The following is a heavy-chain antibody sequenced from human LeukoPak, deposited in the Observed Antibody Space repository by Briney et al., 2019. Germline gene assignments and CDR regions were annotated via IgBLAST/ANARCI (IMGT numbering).Heavy chain of an antibody. J-gene: IGHJ1*01. CDR2: ISAYNGYT. CDR3: ARDKAVTTEVTQHFQH. D-gene: IGHD4-23*01. Sequence: ASVTVSCTASGGTFSSYAISWVRQAPGQGLEWMGWISAYNGYTDYAQKLQFRVTMTTDTSTSTAYMELRSLRSDDTAVYYCARDKAVTTEVTQHFQHWGQGTLVTVSS. V-gene: IGHV1-18*01. CDR1: GGTFSSYA.